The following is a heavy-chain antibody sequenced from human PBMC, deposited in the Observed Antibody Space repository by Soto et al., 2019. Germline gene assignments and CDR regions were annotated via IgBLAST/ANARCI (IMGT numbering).Heavy chain of an antibody. CDR1: GGSISSYY. Sequence: QVQLQESGPGLVKPSETLSLTCTVSGGSISSYYWSWIRQSPGKGLEWIGYIHYSGSTKSNPSLKSRVTISVDTSRNQVSLKLSSVTAAASAAYFCARARYQLLHPYYYGMDVWGQGTTVTVSS. J-gene: IGHJ6*02. V-gene: IGHV4-59*01. D-gene: IGHD2-2*01. CDR3: ARARYQLLHPYYYGMDV. CDR2: IHYSGST.